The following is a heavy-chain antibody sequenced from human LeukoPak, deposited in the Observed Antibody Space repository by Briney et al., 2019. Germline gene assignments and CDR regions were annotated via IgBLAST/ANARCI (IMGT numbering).Heavy chain of an antibody. CDR2: INPNSGGT. Sequence: AASVKVSCKASGYTFTGYYMHWVRQAPGQGLEWMGWINPNSGGTNYAQKFQGRVTMTRDTSISTAYMELSRLRSDDTAVYYCARVRFLEWLLYDPLRFYMDVWGKGTTVTVSS. D-gene: IGHD3-3*01. CDR1: GYTFTGYY. V-gene: IGHV1-2*02. CDR3: ARVRFLEWLLYDPLRFYMDV. J-gene: IGHJ6*03.